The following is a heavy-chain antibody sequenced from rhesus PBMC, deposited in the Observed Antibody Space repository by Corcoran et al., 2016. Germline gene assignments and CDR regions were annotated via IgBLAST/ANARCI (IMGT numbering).Heavy chain of an antibody. Sequence: QLQLQESGTGMVKPSETLSLTCAVSGGSVSSDYWPWIRQPPGKGLEWIGRISGSRGSADYNPSLKTRVTISTDTSKNQFSLNLRSVTAADTAVYYCAAFYGLDSWGQGVVVTVSS. V-gene: IGHV4-173*01. J-gene: IGHJ6*01. CDR3: AAFYGLDS. CDR1: GGSVSSDY. CDR2: ISGSRGSA.